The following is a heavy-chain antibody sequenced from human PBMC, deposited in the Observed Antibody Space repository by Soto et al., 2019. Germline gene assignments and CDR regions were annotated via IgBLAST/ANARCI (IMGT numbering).Heavy chain of an antibody. D-gene: IGHD3-3*01. Sequence: QAQLVESGGGVVQPGRSLRLSCAASGFSFSSYAMHWVRQAPGKGLEWVAVISYDGRNKYYADSVKGRFTISRDNSKNTLYLQMNSLRAEDTAVYYCAREIERLLGYWGQGTLVTVSS. V-gene: IGHV3-30*04. CDR3: AREIERLLGY. CDR2: ISYDGRNK. J-gene: IGHJ4*02. CDR1: GFSFSSYA.